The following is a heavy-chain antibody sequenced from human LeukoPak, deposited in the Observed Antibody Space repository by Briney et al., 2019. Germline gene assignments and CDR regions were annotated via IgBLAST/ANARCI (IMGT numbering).Heavy chain of an antibody. CDR3: AKNAWGSSGLEDGFDY. CDR1: GFMFSSNW. V-gene: IGHV3-23*01. Sequence: GGSLRLSCAASGFMFSSNWMSWVRLAPGKGLEWVSAISNNGGYTYYADSVQGRFTISRDNSKNTLYLQMNSLRAEDTAVYYCAKNAWGSSGLEDGFDYWGQGTLVTVSS. D-gene: IGHD3-22*01. CDR2: ISNNGGYT. J-gene: IGHJ4*02.